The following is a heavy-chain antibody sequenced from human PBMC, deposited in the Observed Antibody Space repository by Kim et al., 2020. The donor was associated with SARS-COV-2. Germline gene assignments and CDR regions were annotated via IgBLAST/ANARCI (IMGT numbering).Heavy chain of an antibody. CDR3: VRGQQLVY. D-gene: IGHD6-13*01. CDR1: GFSFSTYW. Sequence: GGSLRLSCVASGFSFSTYWMSWVRQAPGKGLEWVGNIKQDGTEENYVDSVKGRFSISRDHAKNSVYLQMNSLRVEDTAIYYCVRGQQLVYWGQGTLVTVS. V-gene: IGHV3-7*01. CDR2: IKQDGTEE. J-gene: IGHJ4*02.